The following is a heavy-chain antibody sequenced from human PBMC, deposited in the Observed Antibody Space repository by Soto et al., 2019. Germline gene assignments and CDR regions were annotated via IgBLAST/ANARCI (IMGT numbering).Heavy chain of an antibody. CDR3: AIGLRPTENPGYWYFDL. J-gene: IGHJ2*01. CDR2: IFYSGNT. Sequence: QVQLQESGPGLVKPSETLSLTCSVSGVSISTGGRFWSWVRQHPVKGLEWIGYIFYSGNTDYNPSLKSRLTISVETSTNQFSMKMRSVTAADTAVYYCAIGLRPTENPGYWYFDLWGRGTLVTVSS. D-gene: IGHD1-1*01. V-gene: IGHV4-31*03. CDR1: GVSISTGGRF.